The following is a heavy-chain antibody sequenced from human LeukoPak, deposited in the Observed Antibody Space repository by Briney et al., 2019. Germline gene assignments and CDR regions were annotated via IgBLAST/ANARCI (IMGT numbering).Heavy chain of an antibody. CDR1: GGSSSGYY. J-gene: IGHJ4*02. CDR2: INHSGST. V-gene: IGHV4-34*01. D-gene: IGHD5-18*01. CDR3: ARGRGYSYPVIDY. Sequence: SETLSLTCAVYGGSSSGYYWSWIRQPPGKGLEWIGEINHSGSTNYNPSLKSRVTISVDTSKNQFSLKLSSVTAADTAVYYCARGRGYSYPVIDYWGQGTLVTVSS.